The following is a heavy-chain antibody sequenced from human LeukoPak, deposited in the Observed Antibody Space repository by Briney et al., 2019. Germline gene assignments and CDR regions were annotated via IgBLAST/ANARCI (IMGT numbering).Heavy chain of an antibody. CDR1: GGSISSGGYY. V-gene: IGHV4-31*03. CDR2: IYYSGST. Sequence: SETLSLTRTVSGGSISSGGYYWSWIRQHPGKGLEWIGYIYYSGSTYYNPSLKSRVTISVDTSKNQFSPKLSSVTAADTAVYYCARYRIRYCSGGSCYKWFDPWGQGTLVTVSS. J-gene: IGHJ5*02. D-gene: IGHD2-15*01. CDR3: ARYRIRYCSGGSCYKWFDP.